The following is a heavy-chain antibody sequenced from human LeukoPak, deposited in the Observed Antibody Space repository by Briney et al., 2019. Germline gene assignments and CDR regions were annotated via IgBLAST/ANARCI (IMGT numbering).Heavy chain of an antibody. CDR2: IIPIFGTA. CDR3: AREGYYDILTGYYRSDHFDY. J-gene: IGHJ4*02. V-gene: IGHV1-69*05. Sequence: SVKVSCKASGGTFSSYAISWVRQAPGQGLEWMGGIIPIFGTANYAQKFQGRVTITTDESTRTAYMELSSLRSEDTAVYYCAREGYYDILTGYYRSDHFDYWGQGTLVTVSS. D-gene: IGHD3-9*01. CDR1: GGTFSSYA.